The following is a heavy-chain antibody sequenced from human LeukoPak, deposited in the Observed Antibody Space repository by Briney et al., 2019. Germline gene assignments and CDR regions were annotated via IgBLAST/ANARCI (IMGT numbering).Heavy chain of an antibody. J-gene: IGHJ4*02. Sequence: SETLSLTCTVSGGAISNTYWSWIRQPPGKGLEWVGYFFHTGSANYNPSLKSRVTISVDTSKNQFSLKLSSVTAADTAVYYCARVYDYGDYVNYFDYWGQGTLVTVSS. CDR1: GGAISNTY. CDR2: FFHTGSA. V-gene: IGHV4-59*08. CDR3: ARVYDYGDYVNYFDY. D-gene: IGHD4-17*01.